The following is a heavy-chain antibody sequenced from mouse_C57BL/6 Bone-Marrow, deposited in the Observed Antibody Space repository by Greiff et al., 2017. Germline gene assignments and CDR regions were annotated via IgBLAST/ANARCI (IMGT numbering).Heavy chain of an antibody. D-gene: IGHD2-1*01. Sequence: LQQSGAELVRPGASVKMSCKASGYTFTSYNMHWVKQTRRQGLEWIGAIYPGNGDTSYNQKFKGKATLTVDKSSSTAYVPLSSLTSEDAAVYVGARSPLGDYGKDYWGQGTTLAVSS. J-gene: IGHJ2*01. V-gene: IGHV1-12*01. CDR1: GYTFTSYN. CDR3: ARSPLGDYGKDY. CDR2: IYPGNGDT.